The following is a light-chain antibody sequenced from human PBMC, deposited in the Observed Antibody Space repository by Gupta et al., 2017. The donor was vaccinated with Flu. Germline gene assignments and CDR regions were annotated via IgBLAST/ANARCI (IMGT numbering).Light chain of an antibody. Sequence: VTISCTGTSSSLGAGYGVHWYQQLPGTAPKLLIAANSDRPSGVPDRFSGSKSGTSASLVIDGLQAEDEADYYCQSYETSLSGWVFGGGTKLTVL. V-gene: IGLV1-40*01. J-gene: IGLJ3*02. CDR1: SSSLGAGYG. CDR2: ANS. CDR3: QSYETSLSGWV.